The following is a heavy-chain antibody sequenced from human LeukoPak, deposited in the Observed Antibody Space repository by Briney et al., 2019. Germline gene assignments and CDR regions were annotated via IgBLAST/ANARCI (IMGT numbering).Heavy chain of an antibody. D-gene: IGHD1-26*01. CDR1: GGSISSYY. J-gene: IGHJ4*02. V-gene: IGHV4-59*01. CDR3: AREGIVGAQNYFDY. Sequence: PSETLSLTCTVSGGSISSYYWSWIRQPPGQGLEWIGYIYYSGSTNYNPSLKSRVTISVDTSKNQFSLKLSSVTAADTAVYYCAREGIVGAQNYFDYWGQGTLVTVSS. CDR2: IYYSGST.